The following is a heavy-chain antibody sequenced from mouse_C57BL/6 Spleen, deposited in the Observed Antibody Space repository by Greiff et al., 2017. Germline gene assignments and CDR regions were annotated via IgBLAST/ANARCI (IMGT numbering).Heavy chain of an antibody. CDR1: GIDFSRYW. CDR3: ARPTYGSSYYAMDY. V-gene: IGHV4-1*01. CDR2: INPDSSTI. Sequence: EVKLVESGGGLVQPGGSLKLSCAASGIDFSRYWMSWVRRAPGKGLEWIGEINPDSSTINYAPSLKDKFIISRDNAKNTLYLQMSKVRSEDTALXYGARPTYGSSYYAMDYWGQGTSVTVSS. D-gene: IGHD1-1*01. J-gene: IGHJ4*01.